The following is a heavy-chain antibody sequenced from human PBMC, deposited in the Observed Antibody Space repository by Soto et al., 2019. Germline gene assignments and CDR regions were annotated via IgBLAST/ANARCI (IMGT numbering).Heavy chain of an antibody. Sequence: QVQLVESGGGVVQPGRSLRLSCAASGFAFSSYGMDWVRQAPSKRLKWVAVISNDGSNKYCADSVKGRFTISRDNSKNTLYLKMNSLRAEDTDVYYCAKVLYSNYVLYGMDVWGQGTTVTVSS. J-gene: IGHJ6*02. CDR3: AKVLYSNYVLYGMDV. CDR1: GFAFSSYG. D-gene: IGHD4-4*01. CDR2: ISNDGSNK. V-gene: IGHV3-30*18.